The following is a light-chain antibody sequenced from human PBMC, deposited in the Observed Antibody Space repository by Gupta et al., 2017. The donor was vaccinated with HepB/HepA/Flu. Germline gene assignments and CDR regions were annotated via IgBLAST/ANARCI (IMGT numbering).Light chain of an antibody. Sequence: QSALTQPASVSGSPGQSITISCTGTSSDVGDHNYVSWYQQHPGKAPKLMISDVSNRPSGISNRFSGSKSGNTASLTISGLQAEDEADYYCSSYTSSSTYVLFGGGTKLTVL. CDR2: DVS. CDR1: SSDVGDHNY. CDR3: SSYTSSSTYVL. J-gene: IGLJ2*01. V-gene: IGLV2-14*03.